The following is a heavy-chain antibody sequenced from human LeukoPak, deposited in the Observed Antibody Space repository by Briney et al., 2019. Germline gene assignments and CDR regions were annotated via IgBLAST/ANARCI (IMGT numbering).Heavy chain of an antibody. CDR2: IYYSGIT. CDR1: GGSISSYY. CDR3: ARGGNYWPQWWFDP. Sequence: SETLSLTCTVSGGSISSYYWSWVRQPPGKGLEWIGYIYYSGITNYNPSLKRRGTISVDTSKNQFSLQLNSVTPADTAVYYCARGGNYWPQWWFDPWGRGTLVSVSS. V-gene: IGHV4-59*01. D-gene: IGHD1-26*01. J-gene: IGHJ5*02.